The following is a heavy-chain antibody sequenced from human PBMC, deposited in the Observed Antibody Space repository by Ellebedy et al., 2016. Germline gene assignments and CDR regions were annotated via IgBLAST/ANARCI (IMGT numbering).Heavy chain of an antibody. J-gene: IGHJ4*02. D-gene: IGHD4-17*01. V-gene: IGHV3-21*04. CDR3: YYGHYSGF. CDR2: ISSSSTYI. CDR1: GFTFKTYA. Sequence: GESLKISXAASGFTFKTYAMNWVRQAPGKGLEWVSSISSSSTYIYYADSVKGRFTISRDNSRYTLYLQMDSLTAADTAVYYCYYGHYSGFWGQGTLVTVSS.